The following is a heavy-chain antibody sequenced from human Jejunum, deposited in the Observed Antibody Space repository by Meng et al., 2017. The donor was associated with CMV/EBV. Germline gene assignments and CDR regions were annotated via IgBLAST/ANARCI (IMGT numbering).Heavy chain of an antibody. D-gene: IGHD3-3*01. J-gene: IGHJ4*02. V-gene: IGHV4-30-4*08. Sequence: QVQRQWPGPGLVSPSTTLSLTCSVSGGSIGSGDYYWSWIRQPPGKGLEWIGYIHDTGSTYYNPSLKSRVDISLGTSRNHFSLTLSSVTAEDTAVYFCARGSIFVSFDSWGQGTLVTVSS. CDR1: GGSIGSGDYY. CDR3: ARGSIFVSFDS. CDR2: IHDTGST.